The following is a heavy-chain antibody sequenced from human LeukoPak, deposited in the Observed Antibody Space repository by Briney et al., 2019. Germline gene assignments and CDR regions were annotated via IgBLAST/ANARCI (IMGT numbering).Heavy chain of an antibody. D-gene: IGHD2-21*02. J-gene: IGHJ6*02. CDR1: GYTFTSYA. V-gene: IGHV1-3*01. Sequence: ASVKVSCKASGYTFTSYAMHWVRQAPGQRLEWMGWINAGNGNTEYSQKFQGRVTITRDTSASTAYMELSSLRSEDTAVYYCAGAYCGGDCYSGYYYGMDVWGQGTTVTVSS. CDR2: INAGNGNT. CDR3: AGAYCGGDCYSGYYYGMDV.